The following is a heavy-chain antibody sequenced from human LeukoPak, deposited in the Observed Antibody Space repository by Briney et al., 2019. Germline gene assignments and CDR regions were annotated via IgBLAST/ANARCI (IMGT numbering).Heavy chain of an antibody. Sequence: SETLSLTCTVSSGSISSHYWSWIRQPPGKGLEWIGYIYYSGSTNYNPSLKSRVTISVDTSKNQFSLKLSSVTAADTAVYYCARDLSPRTWGQGTLVTVSS. J-gene: IGHJ5*02. CDR1: SGSISSHY. V-gene: IGHV4-59*11. CDR3: ARDLSPRT. CDR2: IYYSGST.